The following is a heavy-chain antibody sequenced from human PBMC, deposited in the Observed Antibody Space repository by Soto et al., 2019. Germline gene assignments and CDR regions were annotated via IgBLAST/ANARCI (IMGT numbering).Heavy chain of an antibody. V-gene: IGHV3-23*01. CDR1: GFTFRKYA. J-gene: IGHJ4*02. CDR3: AYPGVSGFDPNFDS. CDR2: ISASTITS. Sequence: EVQLLESGGGLVQPGESLRLSCAASGFTFRKYAMSWVRQAPGKGLEWVSAISASTITSYYADSVKGRFTISRDNSANSLYLQMNGLRAEDTAIYYCAYPGVSGFDPNFDSWGQGTMVTVSS. D-gene: IGHD5-12*01.